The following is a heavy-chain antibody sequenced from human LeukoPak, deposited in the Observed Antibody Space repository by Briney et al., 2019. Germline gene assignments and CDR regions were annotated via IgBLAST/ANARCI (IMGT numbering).Heavy chain of an antibody. CDR2: INPNSGGT. D-gene: IGHD3-10*01. CDR1: GYTFTGYY. CDR3: AREDYYGSGRDYYYYMDV. Sequence: ASVKVSCKASGYTFTGYYMHWVRQAPGQGLEGMGWINPNSGGTNYAQKFQGRVTMTRDTSISTAYMELCSLRSEDTAVYYCAREDYYGSGRDYYYYMDVWGKGTTVTISS. J-gene: IGHJ6*03. V-gene: IGHV1-2*02.